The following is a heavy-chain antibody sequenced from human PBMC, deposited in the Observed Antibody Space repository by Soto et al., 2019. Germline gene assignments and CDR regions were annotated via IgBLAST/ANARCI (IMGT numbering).Heavy chain of an antibody. CDR3: ARDSLLYGDYDAFDI. V-gene: IGHV3-21*01. CDR1: GFTFSSYS. D-gene: IGHD4-17*01. CDR2: ISSSSSYI. Sequence: PGGSLRLSCAASGFTFSSYSMNWVRQAPGKGLEWVSSISSSSSYIYYADSVKGRFTISRDNAKNSLYLQMNSLRAEDTAVYYCARDSLLYGDYDAFDIWGQGTMVTVSS. J-gene: IGHJ3*02.